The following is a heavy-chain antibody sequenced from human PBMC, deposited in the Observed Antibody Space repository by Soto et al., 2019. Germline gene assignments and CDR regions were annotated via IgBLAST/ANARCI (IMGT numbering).Heavy chain of an antibody. CDR3: ARARLSNGDPNIYFFYGLDV. J-gene: IGHJ6*02. CDR1: GDMFRNSA. CDR2: IIPLFRKT. D-gene: IGHD3-10*01. V-gene: IGHV1-69*01. Sequence: QVQLVQSGAEVKRPGSSVKVSCKASGDMFRNSAFTWVRQAPGQGLAWMGVIIPLFRKTDVAQNFQGRVTFTADESTSSLYMEVSSLTSEDTAVYYCARARLSNGDPNIYFFYGLDVWGQGTKITVSS.